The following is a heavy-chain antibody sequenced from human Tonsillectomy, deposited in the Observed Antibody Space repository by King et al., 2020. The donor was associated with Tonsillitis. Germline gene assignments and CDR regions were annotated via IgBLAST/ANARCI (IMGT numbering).Heavy chain of an antibody. CDR1: GFSLSNARKC. Sequence: TLKESGPVLVKPTETLTLTCTVSGFSLSNARKCGGWIRQPPGKALEWLAHIFYNVEKYSSPTLNSRPTISKDTSKRQVVLTMPSMDPVDTATYYCARLEEGNGYYFDFWGQGTLVTVSS. V-gene: IGHV2-26*01. D-gene: IGHD4-17*01. J-gene: IGHJ4*02. CDR2: IFYNVEK. CDR3: ARLEEGNGYYFDF.